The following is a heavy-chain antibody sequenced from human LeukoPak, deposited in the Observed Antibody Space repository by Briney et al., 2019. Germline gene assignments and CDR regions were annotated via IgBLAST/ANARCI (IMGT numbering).Heavy chain of an antibody. CDR2: IYPGDSDT. V-gene: IGHV5-51*01. CDR1: GYSFTSYW. J-gene: IGHJ4*02. D-gene: IGHD5-18*01. CDR3: ARRGEAMDPFDY. Sequence: GASLQISCKDSGYSFTSYWIGWVCQMPGKGLEWMGIIYPGDSDTRYSPSFQGQVTISADKSINTAYLQWSSLKASDTAIYYCARRGEAMDPFDYWGQGTLVTVSS.